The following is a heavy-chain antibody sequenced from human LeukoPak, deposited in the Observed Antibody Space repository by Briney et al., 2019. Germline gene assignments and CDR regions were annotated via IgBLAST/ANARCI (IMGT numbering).Heavy chain of an antibody. J-gene: IGHJ4*02. D-gene: IGHD2-15*01. V-gene: IGHV3-23*01. CDR2: ISGSGGST. Sequence: GGSLRLSCAASGFTVSSNYMSWVRQAPGKGLEWVSAISGSGGSTYYADSVKGRFTISRDNSKNTLYLQMNSLRAEDTAVYYCAKGRSGGSFYWGQGTLVTVSS. CDR3: AKGRSGGSFY. CDR1: GFTVSSNY.